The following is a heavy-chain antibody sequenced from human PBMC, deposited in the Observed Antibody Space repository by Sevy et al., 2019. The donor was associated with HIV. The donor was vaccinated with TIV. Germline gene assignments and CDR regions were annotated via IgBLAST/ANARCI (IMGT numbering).Heavy chain of an antibody. CDR2: IYYSGST. CDR3: ARLGAAYYYDSSGYYSPGYYYYGMDV. V-gene: IGHV4-59*12. CDR1: GGSISSYY. Sequence: SETLSLTCTVSGGSISSYYWSWIRQPPGKGLEWIGYIYYSGSTNYNPSLKSRVTISVDTSENQFSLKLSSVTAADTAVYYCARLGAAYYYDSSGYYSPGYYYYGMDVWGQGTTVTVSS. D-gene: IGHD3-22*01. J-gene: IGHJ6*02.